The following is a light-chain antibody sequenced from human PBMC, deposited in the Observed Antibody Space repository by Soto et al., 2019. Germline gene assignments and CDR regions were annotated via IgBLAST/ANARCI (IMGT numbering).Light chain of an antibody. CDR3: QQSDRAPPT. CDR1: QSIGRY. Sequence: DIQMTQSPSSLSASVGDRVTITCRASQSIGRYLNWYQQKVGKAPKLLIYAASTLHSAFPSRFTGSGSGTDFTLTISSLQPEDFATYYCQQSDRAPPTFGQGTKLEMK. J-gene: IGKJ2*01. CDR2: AAS. V-gene: IGKV1-39*01.